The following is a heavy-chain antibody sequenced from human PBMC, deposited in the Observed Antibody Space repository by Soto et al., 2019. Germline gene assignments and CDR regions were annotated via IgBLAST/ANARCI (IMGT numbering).Heavy chain of an antibody. Sequence: QVQLQESGPGLVKPSETLSLTCTVSGGSMTTYYWGWIRQPPGKGLEWIGYIDYSGNTKYNSSLKRRVAKSVGHFKKQFSLKPTSVTAADTAVYFRAGSYLREGVRFNRFDPRGPGTLGNVS. CDR1: GGSMTTYY. CDR3: AGSYLREGVRFNRFDP. D-gene: IGHD2-21*01. CDR2: IDYSGNT. J-gene: IGHJ5*01. V-gene: IGHV4-59*01.